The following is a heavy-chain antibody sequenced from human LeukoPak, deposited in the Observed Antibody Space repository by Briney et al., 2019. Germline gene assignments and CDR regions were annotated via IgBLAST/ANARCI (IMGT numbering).Heavy chain of an antibody. D-gene: IGHD2-21*02. J-gene: IGHJ4*02. V-gene: IGHV3-15*01. Sequence: GGSLRLSCAASGFTFSNAWMSWVRQAPGKGLEWVGRIKSKTDGGTTDYAAPVRGRFTISRDDSKNTLYLQMNSLKTEDTAVYYCTTAVVVVTTFDYWGQGTLVTVSS. CDR3: TTAVVVVTTFDY. CDR2: IKSKTDGGTT. CDR1: GFTFSNAW.